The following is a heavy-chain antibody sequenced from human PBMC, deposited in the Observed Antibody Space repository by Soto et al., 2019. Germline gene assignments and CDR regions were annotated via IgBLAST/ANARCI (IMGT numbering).Heavy chain of an antibody. CDR2: FSSTGST. D-gene: IGHD6-13*01. CDR3: ARGGGSPYHNHEFDF. Sequence: QVQLQESGPGLVKPSETLSLTCAVSGASITHYYWNWIRQSPGKGLEWIVSFSSTGSTVYNPSLGSPVPISSDTSTNPSSRTLNSATAADTAVYYCARGGGSPYHNHEFDFWGQGTLVTVSS. J-gene: IGHJ4*02. CDR1: GASITHYY. V-gene: IGHV4-59*01.